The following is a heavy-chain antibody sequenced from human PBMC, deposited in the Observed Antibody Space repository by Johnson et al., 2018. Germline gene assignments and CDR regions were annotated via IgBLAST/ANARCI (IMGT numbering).Heavy chain of an antibody. CDR3: ARAETYFQH. CDR2: ISYDGSNK. CDR1: GFTFSSYG. Sequence: QVQLLESGGGVVQPGRSLRLSCAASGFTFSSYGMHWVRQAPGKGLEWVAVISYDGSNKYYADSVKGRFTISRDNSKNTLYLHMNTLRAEDTAVYYCARAETYFQHWGQGTLVTVSS. V-gene: IGHV3-30*03. J-gene: IGHJ1*01.